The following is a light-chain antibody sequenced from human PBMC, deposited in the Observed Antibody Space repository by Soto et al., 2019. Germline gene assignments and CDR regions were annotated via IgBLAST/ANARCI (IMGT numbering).Light chain of an antibody. V-gene: IGKV3-15*01. J-gene: IGKJ4*01. CDR2: GAS. CDR3: QQYNYWPPLT. CDR1: QSVSSN. Sequence: EIVMTQSPGTLSVSPGERATLSCRASQSVSSNVAWYQQKPGQAPRFLIYGASTRATGIPARFSGSGSGTEFTLTISSLQSEDFAVYYCQQYNYWPPLTFGGGTKVEI.